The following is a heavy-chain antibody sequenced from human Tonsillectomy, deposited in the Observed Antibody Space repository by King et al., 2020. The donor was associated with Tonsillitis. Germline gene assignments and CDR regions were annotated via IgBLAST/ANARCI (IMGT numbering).Heavy chain of an antibody. CDR2: ISGSGGST. CDR3: AYPEFHNTIFLPS. Sequence: VQLVESGGGLVQPGGSLRLSCAASGFTFSSYAMSWVRQAPGKGLEWVSAISGSGGSTYYAASVKGRFTISRDNSKNPLYLQMNSLRAEDTAVYYCAYPEFHNTIFLPSWGQGTLVTVSS. CDR1: GFTFSSYA. J-gene: IGHJ4*02. V-gene: IGHV3-23*04. D-gene: IGHD3-3*01.